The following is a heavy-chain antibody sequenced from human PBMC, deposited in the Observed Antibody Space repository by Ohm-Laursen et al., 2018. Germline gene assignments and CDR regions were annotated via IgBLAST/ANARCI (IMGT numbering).Heavy chain of an antibody. CDR3: ARQHASSWSHFDF. D-gene: IGHD6-13*01. Sequence: ESLRISCKGSGYSFTSYWIGWVRQMPGKGLEWMGIIYPDDSDTRYSPSFEGQVTISADKSISTAYLQWSRLKASETAMYYCARQHASSWSHFDFWGQGTLVTVSS. V-gene: IGHV5-51*01. CDR1: GYSFTSYW. CDR2: IYPDDSDT. J-gene: IGHJ4*02.